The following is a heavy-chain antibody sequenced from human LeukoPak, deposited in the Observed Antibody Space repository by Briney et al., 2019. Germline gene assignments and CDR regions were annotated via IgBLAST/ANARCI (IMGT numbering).Heavy chain of an antibody. V-gene: IGHV4-4*02. Sequence: SETLSLTCAVSGGSISSSNWWSWVRQPPGKGLEWIGEIYHSGSTNYNPSLRSRVTISVDKSKNQFSLKLSSVTAADTAVYYCARVSLDSSGYYHNVFDTWGQGALVTVSS. D-gene: IGHD3-22*01. CDR2: IYHSGST. J-gene: IGHJ4*02. CDR3: ARVSLDSSGYYHNVFDT. CDR1: GGSISSSNW.